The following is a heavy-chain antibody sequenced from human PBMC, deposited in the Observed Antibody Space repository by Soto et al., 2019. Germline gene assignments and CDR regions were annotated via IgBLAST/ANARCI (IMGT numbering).Heavy chain of an antibody. D-gene: IGHD1-1*01. CDR3: ARDPRYSANYYFGMDV. J-gene: IGHJ6*02. Sequence: ASVKVSCKASGYTFTTYDISWVRQAPGQGLEWMGWISPSSGVTNYPQKFQGRVTITTDTSTSTAYMELRSLRSDDSAVYYCARDPRYSANYYFGMDVWGQGTTVTVSS. CDR2: ISPSSGVT. V-gene: IGHV1-18*01. CDR1: GYTFTTYD.